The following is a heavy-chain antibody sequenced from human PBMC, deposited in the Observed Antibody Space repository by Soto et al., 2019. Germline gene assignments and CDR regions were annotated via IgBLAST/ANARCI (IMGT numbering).Heavy chain of an antibody. CDR3: VHRGRGGVDY. J-gene: IGHJ4*02. V-gene: IGHV2-5*02. D-gene: IGHD2-8*02. Sequence: QITLKESGPTLVKPTQTLTLTCTFSGFSLSTSGVGVGWIRQPAGKALEWLALISWDDDKRYSPSLKSRFTITKDTSKKQVVLTMTNMVPGDTATYYCVHRGRGGVDYWGQGTLVTVSS. CDR1: GFSLSTSGVG. CDR2: ISWDDDK.